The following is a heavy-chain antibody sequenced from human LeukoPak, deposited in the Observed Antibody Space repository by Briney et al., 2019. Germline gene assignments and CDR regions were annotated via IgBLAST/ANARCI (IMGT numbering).Heavy chain of an antibody. V-gene: IGHV3-21*06. J-gene: IGHJ4*02. CDR3: ARAFRGDSSGYYPYYFDY. CDR1: GFTFSNYP. D-gene: IGHD3-22*01. CDR2: ISSGSSYI. Sequence: GGSLRLSCAASGFTFSNYPMNWVRQAPGKGLEWVSSISSGSSYIYYADSVKGRFTISRDNAKNSLYLQMNSLRAEDTALYYCARAFRGDSSGYYPYYFDYWGQGTLVTVSS.